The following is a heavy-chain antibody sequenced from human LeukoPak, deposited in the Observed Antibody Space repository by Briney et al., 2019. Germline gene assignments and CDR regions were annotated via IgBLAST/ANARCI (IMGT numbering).Heavy chain of an antibody. V-gene: IGHV4-59*12. CDR3: AKEIVGAPTPGAY. Sequence: SETLSLTCTVSGGSISSYYWTWIRQPPGKGLEWIGYIYYSGNTNYNPSLKSRVTISLDTSRNQFSLKLSSVTAADTAVYYCAKEIVGAPTPGAYWGQGILVTVSS. D-gene: IGHD1-26*01. J-gene: IGHJ4*02. CDR2: IYYSGNT. CDR1: GGSISSYY.